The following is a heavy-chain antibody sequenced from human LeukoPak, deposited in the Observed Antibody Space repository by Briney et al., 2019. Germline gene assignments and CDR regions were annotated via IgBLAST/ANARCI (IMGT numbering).Heavy chain of an antibody. D-gene: IGHD2-21*02. CDR1: GYTFTSYY. V-gene: IGHV1-46*01. CDR3: ARDPTPYCGGDCYSGDYFDY. Sequence: ASVEVSCKASGYTFTSYYMHWVRQAPGQGLEWMGIINPSGGSTSYAQKFQGRVTMTRDTSTSTVYMELSSLRSEDTAVYYCARDPTPYCGGDCYSGDYFDYWGQGTLVTVSS. CDR2: INPSGGST. J-gene: IGHJ4*02.